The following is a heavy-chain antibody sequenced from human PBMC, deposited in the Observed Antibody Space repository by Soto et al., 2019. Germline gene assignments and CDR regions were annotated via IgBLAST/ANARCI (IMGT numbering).Heavy chain of an antibody. D-gene: IGHD5-12*01. CDR2: INAGNGNT. V-gene: IGHV1-3*01. J-gene: IGHJ5*02. CDR3: ARDGRRGVDIVATTPIGWFDP. CDR1: GYTFTSYA. Sequence: ASVKVSCKASGYTFTSYAMHWVRQAPGQRLEWMGWINAGNGNTKYSQKFQGRVTITRDTSASTAYMELSSLRSEDTAVYYCARDGRRGVDIVATTPIGWFDPWGQGTLVTVSS.